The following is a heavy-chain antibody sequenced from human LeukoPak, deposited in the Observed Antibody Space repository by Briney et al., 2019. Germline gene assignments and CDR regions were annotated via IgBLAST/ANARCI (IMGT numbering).Heavy chain of an antibody. CDR3: ATGQGHGMDV. CDR1: GFAFSGYW. J-gene: IGHJ6*02. Sequence: GGSLRLSCAASGFAFSGYWMHWVRQAPGKGLVWVSRINSDGSSTSYADSVKGRFTISRDNAKNTLYLQMNSLRAEDTAVYYCATGQGHGMDVWGQGTTVTVSS. CDR2: INSDGSST. V-gene: IGHV3-74*01. D-gene: IGHD1-14*01.